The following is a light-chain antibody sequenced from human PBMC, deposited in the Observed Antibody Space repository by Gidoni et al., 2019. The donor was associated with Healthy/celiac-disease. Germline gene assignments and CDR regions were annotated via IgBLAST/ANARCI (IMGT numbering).Light chain of an antibody. CDR1: QSVSSY. CDR2: DAS. J-gene: IGKJ5*01. CDR3: QQRCNWPIT. V-gene: IGKV3-11*01. Sequence: DIVLTQSPATLSLSPGESATLSCRASQSVSSYLAWYQQKPGQAPRLLIYDASNRATGLPARFSGSGSGTDFTLTISSLEPEDFAVYYCQQRCNWPITFXQXTRLEIK.